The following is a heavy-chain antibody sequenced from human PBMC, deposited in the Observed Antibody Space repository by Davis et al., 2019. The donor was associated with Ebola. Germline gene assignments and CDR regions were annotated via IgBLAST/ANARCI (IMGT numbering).Heavy chain of an antibody. CDR2: IYPGDSDT. V-gene: IGHV5-51*01. J-gene: IGHJ4*02. Sequence: ESLKISCKASGYSFTTYWIGWVRQMPGKGLEWMGIIYPGDSDTRYSPSFQGQVTISTDKSISTAYLQWSSLKASDTAMYYCATPGRYYYGSGSWNFDYRGQGTLVTVSS. CDR3: ATPGRYYYGSGSWNFDY. D-gene: IGHD3-10*01. CDR1: GYSFTTYW.